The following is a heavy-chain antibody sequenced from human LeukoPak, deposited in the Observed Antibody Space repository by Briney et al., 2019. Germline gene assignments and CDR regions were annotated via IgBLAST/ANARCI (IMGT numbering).Heavy chain of an antibody. CDR2: INHSGST. CDR3: ARPRYCNGGSCYAGEGWFDP. Sequence: SETLSLTCAVYGGSFSGYYWRWIRQPPGKGLEWIGEINHSGSTNYNPPLKSPVTISEETSKNQFSLKLSSVTAADTAVYYCARPRYCNGGSCYAGEGWFDPWGKGTLVTVSS. D-gene: IGHD2-15*01. J-gene: IGHJ5*02. CDR1: GGSFSGYY. V-gene: IGHV4-34*01.